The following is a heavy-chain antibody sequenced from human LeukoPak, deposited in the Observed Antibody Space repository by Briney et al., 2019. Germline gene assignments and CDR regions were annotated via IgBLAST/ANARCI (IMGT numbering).Heavy chain of an antibody. CDR2: ISAYNGNT. J-gene: IGHJ4*02. V-gene: IGHV1-18*01. CDR1: GYTFTSYG. Sequence: PGASVKVSCKASGYTFTSYGISWVRQAPGQGLEWMGWISAYNGNTNYAQKFQGRVTIAADESTSTAYMELSSLRSEDTAVYYCARGPSYYYDSSLRFWGQGTLVTVSS. D-gene: IGHD3-22*01. CDR3: ARGPSYYYDSSLRF.